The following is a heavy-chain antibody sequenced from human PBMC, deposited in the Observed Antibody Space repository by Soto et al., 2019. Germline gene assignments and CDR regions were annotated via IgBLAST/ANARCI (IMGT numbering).Heavy chain of an antibody. J-gene: IGHJ5*02. D-gene: IGHD2-15*01. CDR1: GFTFSNYG. CDR2: IWYDGSNK. Sequence: QVQLVESGGGVVQPGRSLRLSCAASGFTFSNYGMHWVRQAPGKGLEWVAVIWYDGSNKYYTDSVKGRFTISRDNSKNTVYLQVNSLRAEDTAVYYCARDLSPFRAVVTNWFDPWGQGTPVTVSS. V-gene: IGHV3-33*01. CDR3: ARDLSPFRAVVTNWFDP.